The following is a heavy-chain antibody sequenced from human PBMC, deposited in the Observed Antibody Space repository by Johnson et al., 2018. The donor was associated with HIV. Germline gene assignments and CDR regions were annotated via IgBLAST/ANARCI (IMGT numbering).Heavy chain of an antibody. J-gene: IGHJ3*02. CDR3: ARDRRVRIVARADSFDI. D-gene: IGHD6-6*01. V-gene: IGHV3-11*01. Sequence: QVQLVESGGGLVQPGGSLRLSCAASGFIFSDYYMSWIRQAPGKGLEWVSYISSSGSTIYYADSVKGRFTISRDNSKNTLYLQMNSLRAEDTALYYCARDRRVRIVARADSFDIWGQGTMVTVSS. CDR2: ISSSGSTI. CDR1: GFIFSDYY.